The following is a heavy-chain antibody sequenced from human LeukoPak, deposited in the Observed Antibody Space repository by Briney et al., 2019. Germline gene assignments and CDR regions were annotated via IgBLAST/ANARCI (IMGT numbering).Heavy chain of an antibody. J-gene: IGHJ4*02. CDR1: GFTFSSYW. CDR3: ARGSSAGASLRHDY. V-gene: IGHV3-7*01. D-gene: IGHD1-26*01. Sequence: GGSLRLSCAASGFTFSSYWMSWVRQAPGKGLEWVANIKQDGSEENFVDSVKGRFTISRDNAKKSLYLQMNSLRAEDAAVYYCARGSSAGASLRHDYWGQGTLVTVSS. CDR2: IKQDGSEE.